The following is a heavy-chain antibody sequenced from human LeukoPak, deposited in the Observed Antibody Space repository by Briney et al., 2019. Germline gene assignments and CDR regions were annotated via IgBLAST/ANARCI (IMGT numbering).Heavy chain of an antibody. V-gene: IGHV3-23*01. CDR2: IGGSGGST. D-gene: IGHD3-10*01. CDR3: AKEKDERFRDDYIDV. Sequence: PGGSLRLSCAASGFSFSNYAMSWVRQAPGKGLEWVSGIGGSGGSTYYADSIYADSVKGRFTISRDNSKNTLYLQMNSLRAGDTALYYCAKEKDERFRDDYIDVWGKGTTVTVSS. CDR1: GFSFSNYA. J-gene: IGHJ6*03.